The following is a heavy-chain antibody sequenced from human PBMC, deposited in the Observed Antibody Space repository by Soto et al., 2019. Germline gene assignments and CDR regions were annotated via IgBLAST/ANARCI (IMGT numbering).Heavy chain of an antibody. V-gene: IGHV4-4*02. CDR3: ARLVYDTRLNYMYFDF. CDR1: GVSSSSGNW. CDR2: IFHDGTA. Sequence: PSETLSLTCAVSGVSSSSGNWWTWVRQTPQRGLEYIGEIFHDGTANYYPSFERRVAISVDTSKNQFSLKLTSVTAADTAIYFRARLVYDTRLNYMYFDFWGQGALVTVSS. D-gene: IGHD3-10*01. J-gene: IGHJ4*02.